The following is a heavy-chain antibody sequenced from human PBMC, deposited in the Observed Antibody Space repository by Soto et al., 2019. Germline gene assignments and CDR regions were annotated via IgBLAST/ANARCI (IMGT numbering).Heavy chain of an antibody. CDR3: ARAPRRGHYGLDF. CDR1: GFTFSSYG. D-gene: IGHD3-10*01. V-gene: IGHV3-30*03. Sequence: QVQLVESGGGVVQPGRSLRLSCAASGFTFSSYGMHWVRQAPGKGLEWVAVISYDGSNKYYADSVKGRFTISRDNSKNTLYLQMNSLRVEDTAVYYCARAPRRGHYGLDFRGQGTLVTVSS. CDR2: ISYDGSNK. J-gene: IGHJ6*02.